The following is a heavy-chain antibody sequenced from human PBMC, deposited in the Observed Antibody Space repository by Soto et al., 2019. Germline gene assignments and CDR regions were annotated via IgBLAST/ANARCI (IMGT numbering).Heavy chain of an antibody. CDR2: ISWKSGSI. CDR3: AKDFEDYYDSSGYYVPAFDI. J-gene: IGHJ3*02. V-gene: IGHV3-9*01. D-gene: IGHD3-22*01. Sequence: LRLSCAASGFTFDDYAMHWVRQAPGKGLEWVSGISWKSGSIGYADSVKGRFTISRDNAKNSLYLQMNSLRAEDTALYYCAKDFEDYYDSSGYYVPAFDIWGQGTMVTVSS. CDR1: GFTFDDYA.